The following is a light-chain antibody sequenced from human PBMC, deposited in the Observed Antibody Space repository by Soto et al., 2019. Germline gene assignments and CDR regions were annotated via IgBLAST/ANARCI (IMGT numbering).Light chain of an antibody. J-gene: IGLJ2*01. Sequence: QSALTQPASVSGSPGQSITISCTGTSSDVESYNLVSWYQQHPGKAPSLMIYEASKRPSGVSNRFSGSESDNTASLTISGLQAEDDADYYCCSYTGRPIFVLFGGGTKLTVL. V-gene: IGLV2-23*01. CDR2: EAS. CDR1: SSDVESYNL. CDR3: CSYTGRPIFVL.